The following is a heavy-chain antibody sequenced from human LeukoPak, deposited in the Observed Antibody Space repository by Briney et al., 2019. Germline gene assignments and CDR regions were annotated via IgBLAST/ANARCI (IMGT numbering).Heavy chain of an antibody. Sequence: VASVKVSCKVSGYTLTELSMHWVRQAPGKGLEWMGGFDPEDGETIYAQKFQGRVTMTEDTSTDTAYMELSSLRSEDTAVYCCATEGRSVRYFDWLFRSYYFDYWGQGTLVTVSS. CDR2: FDPEDGET. CDR3: ATEGRSVRYFDWLFRSYYFDY. V-gene: IGHV1-24*01. D-gene: IGHD3-9*01. CDR1: GYTLTELS. J-gene: IGHJ4*02.